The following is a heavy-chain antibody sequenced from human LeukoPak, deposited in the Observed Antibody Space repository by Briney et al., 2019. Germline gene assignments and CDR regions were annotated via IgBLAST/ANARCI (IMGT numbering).Heavy chain of an antibody. D-gene: IGHD3-10*01. J-gene: IGHJ4*02. Sequence: GASVKVSCKASGYTFTGYYIHWVRQAPGQGLEWMGRINPNSGGTNYAQKFQGRVTMTRDTSISTAYMELSRLRSDDTAVYYCARDGGFGSYNPPYFDYWGQGTLVTVSS. CDR1: GYTFTGYY. CDR3: ARDGGFGSYNPPYFDY. V-gene: IGHV1-2*06. CDR2: INPNSGGT.